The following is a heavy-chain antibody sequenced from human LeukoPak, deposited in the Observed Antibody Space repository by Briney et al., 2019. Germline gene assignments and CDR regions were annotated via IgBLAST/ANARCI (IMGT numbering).Heavy chain of an antibody. D-gene: IGHD2-15*01. V-gene: IGHV3-23*01. CDR3: AKARGFCSGGSCYNPFDP. CDR1: GFSFSSYA. CDR2: FRGSGGST. J-gene: IGHJ5*02. Sequence: RGSLRLSCAASGFSFSSYAMSWVRQAPGKGLEWVSGFRGSGGSTYYADSVKGRFTISRDNSKNTLYVQMNSLRAEDTAVYYCAKARGFCSGGSCYNPFDPWGQGTLVTVSS.